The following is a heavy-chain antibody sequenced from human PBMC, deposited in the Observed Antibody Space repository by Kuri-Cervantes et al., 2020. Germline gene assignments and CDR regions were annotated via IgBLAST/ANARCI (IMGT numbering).Heavy chain of an antibody. CDR1: GYTFTSYG. CDR2: MNPNSGNT. D-gene: IGHD3-3*01. CDR3: ARGRHPRITIFGVVIRAALHFDY. Sequence: ASVKVSCKASGYTFTSYGISWVRQATGQGLEWMGWMNPNSGNTGYAQKFQGRVTMTRNTSISTAYMELSSLRSEDTAVYYCARGRHPRITIFGVVIRAALHFDYWGQGTLVTVSS. J-gene: IGHJ4*02. V-gene: IGHV1-8*02.